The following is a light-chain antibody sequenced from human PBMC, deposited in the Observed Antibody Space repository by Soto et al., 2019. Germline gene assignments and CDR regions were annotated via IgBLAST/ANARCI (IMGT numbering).Light chain of an antibody. CDR2: GAS. V-gene: IGKV3-20*01. CDR1: QSLRSKY. CDR3: QQYGNSPQT. J-gene: IGKJ1*01. Sequence: EIVLTQSPGTLSLSPGERATLSCRASQSLRSKYLAWYQQKPGQAPRLLIYGASSRATGIPDRFSGSGSGTDFTLTISRLEPEDFAVYYCQQYGNSPQTFGQGTKVEMK.